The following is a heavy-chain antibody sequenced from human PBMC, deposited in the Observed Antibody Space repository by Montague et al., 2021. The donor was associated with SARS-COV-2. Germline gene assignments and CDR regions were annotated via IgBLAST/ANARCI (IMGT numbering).Heavy chain of an antibody. Sequence: SETLSLTCTVTGGPISGSSDYWGWIRQSQGKGLEWIASVDYSGNNYYSPSLKSRLTISVDTSKNQFSLKLNSVTAADTALYYCARREYSYGWGDWGQGTLVTVSS. V-gene: IGHV4-39*01. J-gene: IGHJ4*02. D-gene: IGHD3-16*01. CDR1: GGPISGSSDY. CDR3: ARREYSYGWGD. CDR2: VDYSGNN.